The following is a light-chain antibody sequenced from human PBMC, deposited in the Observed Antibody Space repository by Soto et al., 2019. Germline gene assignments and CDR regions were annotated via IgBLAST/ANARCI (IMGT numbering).Light chain of an antibody. Sequence: DIQMTQSPSTLSASVGDRVTITCRASQSISSWLAWYQQKPGKAPKLLIYDASSLESGVPSRFSGSGSGTEFTLTISRLEPEDFATYYCQQSYSTPQTFGPGTKVDI. CDR3: QQSYSTPQT. V-gene: IGKV1-5*01. J-gene: IGKJ3*01. CDR1: QSISSW. CDR2: DAS.